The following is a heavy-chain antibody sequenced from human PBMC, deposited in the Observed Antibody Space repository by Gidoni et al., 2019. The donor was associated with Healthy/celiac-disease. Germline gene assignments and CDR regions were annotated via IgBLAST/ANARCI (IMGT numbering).Heavy chain of an antibody. V-gene: IGHV3-15*01. Sequence: EVQLVESGGGLVKPGGSLRLSCAASGFTFSNAWMSWVRQAPGKGLEWVGRIKSKTDGGTTDYAAPVKGRFTISRDDSKNTLYLQMNSLKTEDTAVYYCTTDGPGIAAAFVYWGQGTLVTVSS. CDR3: TTDGPGIAAAFVY. D-gene: IGHD6-13*01. J-gene: IGHJ4*02. CDR1: GFTFSNAW. CDR2: IKSKTDGGTT.